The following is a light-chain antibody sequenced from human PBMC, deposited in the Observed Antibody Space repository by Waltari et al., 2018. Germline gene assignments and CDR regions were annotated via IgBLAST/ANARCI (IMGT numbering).Light chain of an antibody. V-gene: IGLV2-18*02. CDR1: SSDIGGYNG. J-gene: IGLJ6*01. CDR2: DVS. CDR3: CSYSSGSTFV. Sequence: QSALTQPPSVSKSPGQSVTISCTGTSSDIGGYNGLSWYQQHSGTAPRLLIYDVSKRASVVSDRCSVSTSGNTASLTLSGLQAEDEADYYCCSYSSGSTFVFGTGTKLTVL.